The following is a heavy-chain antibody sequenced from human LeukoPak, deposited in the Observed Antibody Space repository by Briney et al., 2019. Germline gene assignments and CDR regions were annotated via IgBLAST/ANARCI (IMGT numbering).Heavy chain of an antibody. CDR2: INHSGST. J-gene: IGHJ4*02. D-gene: IGHD4-17*01. Sequence: PGGSLRLSCAASGFTVSSSYMNWVRQAPGKGLEWIGEINHSGSTNYNPSLKSRVTISVDTSKNQFSLKLSSVTAADTAVYYCARVSYGDNLGIDYWGQGTLVTVSS. CDR1: GFTVSSSY. V-gene: IGHV4-34*01. CDR3: ARVSYGDNLGIDY.